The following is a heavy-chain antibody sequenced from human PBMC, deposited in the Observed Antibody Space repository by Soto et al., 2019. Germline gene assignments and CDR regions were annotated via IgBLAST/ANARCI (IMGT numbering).Heavy chain of an antibody. D-gene: IGHD2-15*01. CDR3: AKAQDIVVVVAAKYYFDD. Sequence: PGGSLRLSCAASGFTFSSYAMSWVRQAPGKGLEWVSAISGSGGSTYYADSVKGRFTISRDNSKNTLYLQMNSLRAEDTAVYYCAKAQDIVVVVAAKYYFDDWGQGILVTVAS. CDR2: ISGSGGST. CDR1: GFTFSSYA. J-gene: IGHJ4*02. V-gene: IGHV3-23*01.